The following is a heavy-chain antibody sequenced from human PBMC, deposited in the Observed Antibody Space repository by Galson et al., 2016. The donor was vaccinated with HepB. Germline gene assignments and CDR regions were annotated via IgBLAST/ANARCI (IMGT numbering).Heavy chain of an antibody. CDR3: AVIRRRFCSGGSCRPIDS. CDR2: TYYSGIT. D-gene: IGHD2-15*01. J-gene: IGHJ4*02. CDR1: GGSISNSPHY. V-gene: IGHV4-39*01. Sequence: SETLSLTCTVSGGSISNSPHYWGWIRQSPGKGLEWIGSTYYSGITYYNPSLKNRVSISVDTSKNQFSLKLDSVTAADTAVYYCAVIRRRFCSGGSCRPIDSWGQGTLVIVSS.